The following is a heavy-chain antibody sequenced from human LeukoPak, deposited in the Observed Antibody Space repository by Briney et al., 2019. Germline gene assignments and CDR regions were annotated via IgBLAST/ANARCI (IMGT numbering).Heavy chain of an antibody. V-gene: IGHV4-59*08. CDR2: IYYSGSA. D-gene: IGHD2-2*01. CDR3: ARGIVVVPAARVDYFDY. Sequence: SETLSLTCTVSGDSISSNYWNWIRQPPGKGLEWIGSIYYSGSANYNPSLKSRVTISVDTSKNQFSLKLSSVTAADTAVYYCARGIVVVPAARVDYFDYWGQGTLVTVSS. J-gene: IGHJ4*02. CDR1: GDSISSNY.